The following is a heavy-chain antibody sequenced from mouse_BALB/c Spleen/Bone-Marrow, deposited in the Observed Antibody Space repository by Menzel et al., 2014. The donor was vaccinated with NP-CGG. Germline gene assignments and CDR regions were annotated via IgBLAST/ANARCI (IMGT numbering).Heavy chain of an antibody. Sequence: VQLKQSGTVLARPGASVKMSCKASGYSFTSYSMHWVKQRPGQGLEWIGAIYPGNSDTSYNQKFKGKAKLTAVTSASTAYMELSSLTNEDSAVYYCTRGAYYDYSYYAMDYWGQGTSVTVSS. CDR2: IYPGNSDT. J-gene: IGHJ4*01. CDR3: TRGAYYDYSYYAMDY. D-gene: IGHD2-4*01. CDR1: GYSFTSYS. V-gene: IGHV1-5*01.